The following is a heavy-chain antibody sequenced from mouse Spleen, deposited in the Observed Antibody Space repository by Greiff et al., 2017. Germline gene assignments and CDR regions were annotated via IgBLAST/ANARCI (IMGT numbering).Heavy chain of an antibody. V-gene: IGHV1-76*01. J-gene: IGHJ4*01. Sequence: QVQLQQSGAELVRPGASVKLSCKASGYTFTDYYINWVKQRPGQGLEWIARIYPGSGNTYYNEKFKGKATLTAEKSSSTAYMQLSSLTSEDSAVYFCARGDGYYKGGDAMDYWGQGTSVTVSS. CDR3: ARGDGYYKGGDAMDY. D-gene: IGHD2-3*01. CDR1: GYTFTDYY. CDR2: IYPGSGNT.